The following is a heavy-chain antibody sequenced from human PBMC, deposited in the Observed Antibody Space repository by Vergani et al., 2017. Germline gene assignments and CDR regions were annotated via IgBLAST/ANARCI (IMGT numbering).Heavy chain of an antibody. D-gene: IGHD3-3*01. CDR3: ARERNAYYDFWSGYYTQYYFDY. CDR2: ITRGSKSI. CDR1: GFDFTNSA. Sequence: EVQLVESGGGVVKPGGSLTISCATSGFDFTNSAMSWIRQAPGRGLQWVSSITRGSKSIYYADSVKGRFTITRDDVKKSLLLRMNSLRAEDTALYYCARERNAYYDFWSGYYTQYYFDYWGQGTLVTVSS. V-gene: IGHV3-21*04. J-gene: IGHJ4*02.